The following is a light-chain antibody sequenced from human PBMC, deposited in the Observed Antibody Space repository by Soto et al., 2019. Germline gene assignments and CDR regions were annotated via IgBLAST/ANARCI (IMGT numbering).Light chain of an antibody. CDR1: SSDVGGYNY. CDR3: SSYTSSSTLYV. CDR2: DVS. J-gene: IGLJ1*01. Sequence: QSALTQPASVSGSPGQSITISCTGTSSDVGGYNYVSWYQQHPDKAPKLMNYDVSNRPSGVSNRFSGSKSGNTASLTISGLQAEDEADYYCSSYTSSSTLYVFGTGTKVTVL. V-gene: IGLV2-14*01.